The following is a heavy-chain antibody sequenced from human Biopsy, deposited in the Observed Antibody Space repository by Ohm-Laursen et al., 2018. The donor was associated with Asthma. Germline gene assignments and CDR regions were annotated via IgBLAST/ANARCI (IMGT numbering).Heavy chain of an antibody. D-gene: IGHD3-22*01. Sequence: SLRLSCAASGFNFSYYSMIWVRQAPGTGLEWVAAIRSGSDYIFYADSVKGRFTISREKAKNSLYLQMNRVRAEDTAVYYCTTRDYSDSRISPLDPWGHGTMVTVSS. V-gene: IGHV3-21*01. J-gene: IGHJ3*01. CDR3: TTRDYSDSRISPLDP. CDR1: GFNFSYYS. CDR2: IRSGSDYI.